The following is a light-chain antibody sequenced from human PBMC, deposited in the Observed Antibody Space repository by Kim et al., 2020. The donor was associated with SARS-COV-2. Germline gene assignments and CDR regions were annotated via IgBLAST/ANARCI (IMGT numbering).Light chain of an antibody. V-gene: IGLV3-1*01. J-gene: IGLJ2*01. CDR2: QGQ. Sequence: QAASLRWNVINLGDMLFYLYQQQPGRSPVLFIYQGQKRPSGIPERFSGSTAGNTATLSIGGTQDVDEGDYYCQTWDSSVVFGGGTQLTVL. CDR1: NLGDML. CDR3: QTWDSSVV.